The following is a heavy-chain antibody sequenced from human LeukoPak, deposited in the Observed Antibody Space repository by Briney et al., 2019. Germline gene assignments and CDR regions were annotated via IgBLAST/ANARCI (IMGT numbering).Heavy chain of an antibody. Sequence: PGRSLRLSCAASGFTFSSYAMHWVRQAPGKGLEWVAVISYDGSNKYYADSVKGRFTISRDNSKNTLYLQMNSLRAEDTAVYYCARDIPNPSGYFDYWGQGTLVTVSS. CDR2: ISYDGSNK. CDR1: GFTFSSYA. D-gene: IGHD2-21*01. J-gene: IGHJ4*02. CDR3: ARDIPNPSGYFDY. V-gene: IGHV3-30-3*01.